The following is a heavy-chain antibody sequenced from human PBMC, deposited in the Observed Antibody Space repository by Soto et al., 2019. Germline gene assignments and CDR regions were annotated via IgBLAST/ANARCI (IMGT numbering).Heavy chain of an antibody. J-gene: IGHJ4*02. CDR2: MNPNSGNT. CDR3: ASYVYFDY. CDR1: GYTFTRYD. V-gene: IGHV1-8*01. D-gene: IGHD3-16*01. Sequence: QVQLVQSGAEVKKPGASVKFSCKASGYTFTRYDINWVRQATGQGLEWMGWMNPNSGNTGYAHKFQRRVTMTSNTSISTSYIALSSLRSEETAAYYCASYVYFDYWCQVTLVTVSS.